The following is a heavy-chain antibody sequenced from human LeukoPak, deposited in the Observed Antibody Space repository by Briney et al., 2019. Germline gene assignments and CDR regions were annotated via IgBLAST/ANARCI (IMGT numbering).Heavy chain of an antibody. D-gene: IGHD3-10*01. J-gene: IGHJ4*02. CDR2: IYYSGST. Sequence: SETLSLTCSVSGGSISSGDYYWSWIRQPPGKGLEWIGYIYYSGSTYYNPSLKSRVTISVDTSKNQFSLKLSSVTAADTAVYYCARGVLVRGPPAWYFDYWGQGTLVTVSS. CDR3: ARGVLVRGPPAWYFDY. CDR1: GGSISSGDYY. V-gene: IGHV4-30-4*01.